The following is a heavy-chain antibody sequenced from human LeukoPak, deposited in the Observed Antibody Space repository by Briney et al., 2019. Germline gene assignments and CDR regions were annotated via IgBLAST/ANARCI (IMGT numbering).Heavy chain of an antibody. V-gene: IGHV4-34*01. CDR2: INHSGST. J-gene: IGHJ4*02. CDR3: ARGERDGYNC. D-gene: IGHD5-24*01. Sequence: PSETLSLTCAVYGGSFSGYYWSWIRQPPGKGLEWIGEINHSGSTNHNPSLKSRVTISVDTSKNQFSLKLSSVTAADTAVYYCARGERDGYNCWGQGTLVTVSS. CDR1: GGSFSGYY.